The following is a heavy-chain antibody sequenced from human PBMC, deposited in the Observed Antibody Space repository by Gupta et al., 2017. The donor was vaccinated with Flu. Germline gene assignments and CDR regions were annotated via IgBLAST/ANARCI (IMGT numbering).Heavy chain of an antibody. V-gene: IGHV4-4*07. J-gene: IGHJ5*02. CDR1: GGSISSYY. CDR3: ARADGSGGRCYLFDP. D-gene: IGHD2-15*01. Sequence: QVQLQESGPGLVKPSETLSLTCTVSGGSISSYYWSWIRQPAGKGLEWSGRIYTSGSTNYNPALKSRVTMSVDTSKNKFSLKLSSVTAADTAVYYCARADGSGGRCYLFDPGGQGTMVTVFS. CDR2: IYTSGST.